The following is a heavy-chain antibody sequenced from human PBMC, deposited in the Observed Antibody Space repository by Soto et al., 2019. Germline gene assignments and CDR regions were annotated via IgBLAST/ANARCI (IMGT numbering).Heavy chain of an antibody. CDR1: GGSMSSYY. D-gene: IGHD3-22*01. J-gene: IGHJ4*02. CDR2: IYYSGST. CDR3: AGSNPDYYDSSGSLDY. Sequence: ASETLSLTCTVSGGSMSSYYWSWIRQPPGKGLEWIGYIYYSGSTNYNPSLKSRVTISVDTSKNQFSLKLSSVTAADTAVYYCAGSNPDYYDSSGSLDYWGQGTLVTVSS. V-gene: IGHV4-59*01.